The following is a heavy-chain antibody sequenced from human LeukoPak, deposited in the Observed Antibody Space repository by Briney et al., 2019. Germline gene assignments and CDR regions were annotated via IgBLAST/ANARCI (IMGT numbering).Heavy chain of an antibody. CDR3: SGGYYNYMDV. D-gene: IGHD4-23*01. CDR1: GFTFDDYA. Sequence: GGSLRLSCAASGFTFDDYAMHWVRQAPGKGLEWVSGVTWNSDSIGYADSVKGRFTISRDNAKNSLYLQMNSLRAEDTALYYCSGGYYNYMDVWGKGATVTISS. V-gene: IGHV3-9*01. CDR2: VTWNSDSI. J-gene: IGHJ6*03.